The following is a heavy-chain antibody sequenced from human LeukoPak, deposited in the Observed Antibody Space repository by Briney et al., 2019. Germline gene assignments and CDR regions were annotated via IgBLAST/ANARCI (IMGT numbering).Heavy chain of an antibody. CDR2: INPNSGGT. D-gene: IGHD4-17*01. J-gene: IGHJ5*02. V-gene: IGHV1-2*06. CDR3: AREGPKRGDPCGDSRPFDP. Sequence: ASVKVSCKASGYTFTGYYMHWGRQAPGQGLEWMGRINPNSGGTNYAQKFQGRVTMTRDTSISTAYMELSRLRSDDTAVYYCAREGPKRGDPCGDSRPFDPWGQGTLVTVSS. CDR1: GYTFTGYY.